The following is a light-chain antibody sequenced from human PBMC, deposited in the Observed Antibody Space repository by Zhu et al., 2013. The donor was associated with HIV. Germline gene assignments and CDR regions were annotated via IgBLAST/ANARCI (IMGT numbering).Light chain of an antibody. Sequence: EIVLTQSPGTLSLSPGERATLSCRASQGLSDTYLAWYQQKPGQAPSLLIYGASNRASGVPDRFSGSGSGTDFTLTISRLEPEDFAVYYCQQYGSSPRTFGQGTKLEIK. CDR1: QGLSDTY. V-gene: IGKV3-20*01. CDR3: QQYGSSPRT. J-gene: IGKJ1*01. CDR2: GAS.